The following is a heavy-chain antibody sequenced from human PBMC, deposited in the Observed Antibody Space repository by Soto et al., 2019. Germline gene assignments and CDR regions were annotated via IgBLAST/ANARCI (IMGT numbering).Heavy chain of an antibody. V-gene: IGHV4-39*01. Sequence: SETLSLTCTVSGGSISSSSYYWGWIRQPPGKGLEWIGSIYYSGSTYYNPSLKSRVTISVDTSKNQFSLKLSSVTAADTAVYYCARAKVGATWVYYYYGMDVWGQGTTVTVSS. CDR2: IYYSGST. J-gene: IGHJ6*02. CDR3: ARAKVGATWVYYYYGMDV. D-gene: IGHD1-26*01. CDR1: GGSISSSSYY.